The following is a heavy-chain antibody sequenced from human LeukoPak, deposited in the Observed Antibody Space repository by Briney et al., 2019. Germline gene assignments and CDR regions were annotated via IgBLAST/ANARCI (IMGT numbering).Heavy chain of an antibody. CDR2: ISAYNGNT. J-gene: IGHJ4*02. CDR3: ARDLSSSYYYVFDY. V-gene: IGHV1-18*01. Sequence: EASVKVSCKASGYTFTSFGISWVRQAPGQGLEWMGWISAYNGNTIYAQMLQGRVTMTTDTSTSTAYMELRSLRSDDTAVYYCARDLSSSYYYVFDYWGQGTLVTVSS. D-gene: IGHD3-22*01. CDR1: GYTFTSFG.